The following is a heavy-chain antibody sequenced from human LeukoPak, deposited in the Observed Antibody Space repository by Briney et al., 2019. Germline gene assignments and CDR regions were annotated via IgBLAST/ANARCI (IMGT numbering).Heavy chain of an antibody. V-gene: IGHV3-64*01. J-gene: IGHJ6*03. CDR1: GFTFSSYA. Sequence: GRSLRLSCAASGFTFSSYAMHWVRQAPGKGLEYVSAISSNGGSTYYANSVKGRFTISRDNSKNTLYLQMGSLRAEDMAVYYCARDKRSSGWLLYYYYYMDVWGKGTTVTVSS. CDR3: ARDKRSSGWLLYYYYYMDV. CDR2: ISSNGGST. D-gene: IGHD6-19*01.